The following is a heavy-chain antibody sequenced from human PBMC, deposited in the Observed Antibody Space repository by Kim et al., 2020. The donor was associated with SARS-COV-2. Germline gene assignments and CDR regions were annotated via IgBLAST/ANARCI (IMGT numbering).Heavy chain of an antibody. D-gene: IGHD2-15*01. CDR1: GGSISSGGYY. V-gene: IGHV4-31*03. Sequence: SETLSLTCTVSGGSISSGGYYWSWIRQHPGKGLEWIGYIYYSGSTYYNPSLKSRVTISVDTSKNQFSLKLSSVTAADTAVYYCAVGVVVAATFDYWGQGTLVTVSS. CDR3: AVGVVVAATFDY. J-gene: IGHJ4*02. CDR2: IYYSGST.